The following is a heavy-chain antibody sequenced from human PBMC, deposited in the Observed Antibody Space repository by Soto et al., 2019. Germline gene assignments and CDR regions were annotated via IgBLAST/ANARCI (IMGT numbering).Heavy chain of an antibody. D-gene: IGHD5-12*01. Sequence: GASVKVSCKASGYTFTSYYMHWVRQAPGQGLEWMGIINPSGGSTSYAQKFQGRVTMTRDTSTSTVYMELSSLRSEDTAVYYCARDRGRSETYSGYDWVLDYWGQGTLVTVSS. CDR1: GYTFTSYY. J-gene: IGHJ4*02. V-gene: IGHV1-46*03. CDR2: INPSGGST. CDR3: ARDRGRSETYSGYDWVLDY.